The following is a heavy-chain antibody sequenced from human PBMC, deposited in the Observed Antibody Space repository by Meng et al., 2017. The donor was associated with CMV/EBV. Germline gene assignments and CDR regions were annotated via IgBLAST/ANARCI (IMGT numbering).Heavy chain of an antibody. CDR3: AKDSGTAMAWFDP. D-gene: IGHD5-18*01. V-gene: IGHV3-23*01. Sequence: ASGFIFSSYAMSWVRQAPGKGLEWVSAISGSGGSTYYADSVKGRFTISRDNSKNTLYLQMNSLRAEDTAVYYCAKDSGTAMAWFDPWGQGTLVTVSS. CDR1: GFIFSSYA. J-gene: IGHJ5*02. CDR2: ISGSGGST.